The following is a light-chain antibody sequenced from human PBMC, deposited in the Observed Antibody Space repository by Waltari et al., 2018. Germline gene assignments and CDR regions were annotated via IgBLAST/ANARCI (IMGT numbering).Light chain of an antibody. V-gene: IGKV2-28*01. Sequence: DIVMTQSPLSLPVTPGEPASISCRSSQSLLHSNGYTYLDWYLLKPGQSPQLLISLVSSRASGVPDRFSGSGSGTDFTLKISRVEAEDVGVYYCMQALQAPRTFGPGTTVDIK. CDR3: MQALQAPRT. J-gene: IGKJ3*01. CDR1: QSLLHSNGYTY. CDR2: LVS.